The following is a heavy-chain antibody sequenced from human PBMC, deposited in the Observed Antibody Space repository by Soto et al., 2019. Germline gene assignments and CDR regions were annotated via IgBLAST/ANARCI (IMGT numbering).Heavy chain of an antibody. CDR3: ARGTNDYYAGTGPSWDDAFDI. D-gene: IGHD3-10*01. V-gene: IGHV1-69*06. CDR1: GCLLSSYA. J-gene: IGHJ3*02. CDR2: RIPKCGTT. Sequence: QVQLVESGGEVKQPGCSLKVSCTTSGCLLSSYAIVWVRQAPGQGLEWVGGRIPKCGTTVYAQNFQGRVSITADRSTATAYFKFRSLRSQETDIYYSARGTNDYYAGTGPSWDDAFDIWGQGTMVTVSS.